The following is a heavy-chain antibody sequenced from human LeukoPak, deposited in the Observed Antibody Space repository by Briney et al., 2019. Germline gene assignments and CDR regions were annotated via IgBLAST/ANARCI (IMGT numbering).Heavy chain of an antibody. J-gene: IGHJ5*02. CDR1: GFTFSSYA. CDR2: ISYDGSNK. V-gene: IGHV3-30-3*01. D-gene: IGHD6-13*01. Sequence: GGSLRLSCAASGFTFSSYAMHWVRKAPGKGLEWVAVISYDGSNKYYADSVKGRFTISRDNSKNTLYLQMNSLRAEDTAVYYCARDKGGIAAAGTFWFDPWGQGTLVTVSS. CDR3: ARDKGGIAAAGTFWFDP.